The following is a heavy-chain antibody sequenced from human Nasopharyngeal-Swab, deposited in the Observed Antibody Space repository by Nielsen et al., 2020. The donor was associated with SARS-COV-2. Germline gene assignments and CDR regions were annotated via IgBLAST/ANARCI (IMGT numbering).Heavy chain of an antibody. CDR3: VKEGSDFDY. CDR2: ISGSDHTT. V-gene: IGHV3-23*01. D-gene: IGHD2-15*01. CDR1: GFTFRSYA. J-gene: IGHJ4*02. Sequence: GGSLRLSCAASGFTFRSYAISWVRQAPGEGLEWVSVISGSDHTTYYADSVKGRFTISRDNSKNTLYLQMNSLRAEDTAVYYCVKEGSDFDYWGQGTLVTVSS.